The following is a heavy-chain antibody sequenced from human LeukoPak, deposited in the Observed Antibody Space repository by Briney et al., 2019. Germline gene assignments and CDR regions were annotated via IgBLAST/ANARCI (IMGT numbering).Heavy chain of an antibody. CDR3: ARDRYYYDSSGYRYFDL. Sequence: SETLSLTCAVYGESFTTFYWGWIRQTPGKGLEWIGEINHTGSTNYNPSLKSRVTISIDTSKNQFSLKLSSVTAADTAVYYCARDRYYYDSSGYRYFDLWGRGTLVTVSS. CDR2: INHTGST. J-gene: IGHJ2*01. D-gene: IGHD3-22*01. CDR1: GESFTTFY. V-gene: IGHV4-34*01.